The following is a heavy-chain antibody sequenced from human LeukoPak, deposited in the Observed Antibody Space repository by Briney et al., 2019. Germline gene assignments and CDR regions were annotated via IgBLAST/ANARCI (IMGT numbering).Heavy chain of an antibody. CDR1: GFTFSSYL. CDR3: ARYSVSVYYYYMDV. D-gene: IGHD2-21*01. CDR2: IKQDGSEK. Sequence: PGGSLRLSCAASGFTFSSYLMSWVRQAPGKGLEWVANIKQDGSEKYYVDSVKGRFTISRGNAKNTLYLQMNSLRAEDTAVYYCARYSVSVYYYYMDVWGKGTTVTVSS. V-gene: IGHV3-7*01. J-gene: IGHJ6*03.